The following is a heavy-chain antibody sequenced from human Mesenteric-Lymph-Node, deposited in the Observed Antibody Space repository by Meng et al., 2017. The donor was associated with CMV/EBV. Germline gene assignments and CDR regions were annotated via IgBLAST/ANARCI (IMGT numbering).Heavy chain of an antibody. Sequence: GESLKISCAASGFIFNSCTMHWVRQAPGKGLEWVSSISDTSSDISYADSVKGRFTISRDNAKGTLHLQMDSLRVEDSAVYYCAKSFDYGDNSAFAEYFHHWGQGTLVTVSS. CDR2: ISDTSSDI. CDR1: GFIFNSCT. CDR3: AKSFDYGDNSAFAEYFHH. D-gene: IGHD4/OR15-4a*01. J-gene: IGHJ1*01. V-gene: IGHV3-21*01.